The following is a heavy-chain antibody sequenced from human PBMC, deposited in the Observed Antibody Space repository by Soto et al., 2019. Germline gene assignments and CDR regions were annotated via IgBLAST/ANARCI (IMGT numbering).Heavy chain of an antibody. D-gene: IGHD3-10*01. Sequence: EVQLVESGGDLVQPRGSLRLSCAASGFIFNSYWMTWVRQAPGKGLEWVANIKPDGSVKNYVDSVKGRFTISRDNAENSLYLQMNSLRAEDTAVYYCARDPVRGDDYNFDYWGQGTLVTVSS. J-gene: IGHJ4*02. CDR1: GFIFNSYW. CDR3: ARDPVRGDDYNFDY. V-gene: IGHV3-7*01. CDR2: IKPDGSVK.